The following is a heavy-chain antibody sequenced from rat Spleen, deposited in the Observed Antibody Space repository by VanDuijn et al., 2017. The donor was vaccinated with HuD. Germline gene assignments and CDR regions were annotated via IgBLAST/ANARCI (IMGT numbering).Heavy chain of an antibody. V-gene: IGHV5-27*01. J-gene: IGHJ4*01. Sequence: EVQLVESGGGLVQPGRSLKLSCEASGFTFRNFDMAWVRQAPTKGLEWVASISPSGVTYYRDSVKGRFTVSRDNRKSNLYLQMDSLRSEDTATYYCTTDRPWALMEAWGQGASVTVSS. D-gene: IGHD4-6*01. CDR1: GFTFRNFD. CDR2: ISPSGVT. CDR3: TTDRPWALMEA.